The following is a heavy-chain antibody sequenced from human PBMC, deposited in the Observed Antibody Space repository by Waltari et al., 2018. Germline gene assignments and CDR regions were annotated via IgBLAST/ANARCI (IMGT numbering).Heavy chain of an antibody. V-gene: IGHV1-8*03. J-gene: IGHJ4*02. CDR2: MNPNRGNK. CDR1: GYTFTSHG. D-gene: IGHD3-10*01. CDR3: ARSRRYYGSGSYSTFDY. Sequence: QVQLVQSGAEVTKPGASVQVSCKASGYTFTSHGINWVRRATGPGLEGMEWMNPNRGNKGYAQKFQGRVTITRNTSKSTAYMELSSLRPEDTALYYCARSRRYYGSGSYSTFDYWGQGTLVTVSS.